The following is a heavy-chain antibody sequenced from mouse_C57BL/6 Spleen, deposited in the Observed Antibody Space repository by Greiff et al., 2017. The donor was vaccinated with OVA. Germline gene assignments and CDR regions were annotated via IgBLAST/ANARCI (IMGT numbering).Heavy chain of an antibody. V-gene: IGHV3-8*01. CDR1: GYSFTSDY. J-gene: IGHJ2*01. Sequence: EVKVEESGPGLAKPSQTLYLTCSVTGYSFTSDYWNWIRQFPGNNLEYMGYISYSGSTYYYPYLKSRISITRDTTKNQNCLQLNAVTTEDTATYYCARYGYSNYFDDWGKGTTLTVSS. CDR2: ISYSGST. D-gene: IGHD2-5*01. CDR3: ARYGYSNYFDD.